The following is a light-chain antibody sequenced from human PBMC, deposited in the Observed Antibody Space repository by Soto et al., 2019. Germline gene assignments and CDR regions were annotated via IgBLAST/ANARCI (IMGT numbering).Light chain of an antibody. CDR2: AAS. CDR1: QGISIY. CDR3: QKYNSAPPWT. J-gene: IGKJ1*01. Sequence: DIQMTQSPSSVSASVGDRVTITGRASQGISIYLAWYQQKPGKAPKLLIYAASTLQSGVPSRFSGSGSGTDFTLTISSLQPEDVATYYCQKYNSAPPWTFGQGTKVDI. V-gene: IGKV1-27*01.